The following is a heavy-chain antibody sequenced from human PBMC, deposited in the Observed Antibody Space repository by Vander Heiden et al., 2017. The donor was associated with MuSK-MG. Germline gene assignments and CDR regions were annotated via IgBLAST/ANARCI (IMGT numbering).Heavy chain of an antibody. J-gene: IGHJ4*02. CDR1: GFSLPTTAVG. CDR2: IYWNDEK. V-gene: IGHV2-5*01. CDR3: AHRPRAFLDD. Sequence: QITLKESGPTLVKPTQTLPLTCNFSGFSLPTTAVGVAWIRQPPGQALEWLALIYWNDEKYYSPTLKSRLTITKDTSKKQVVLTVTNMDPVDTATYYCAHRPRAFLDDWGQGALGTVYS.